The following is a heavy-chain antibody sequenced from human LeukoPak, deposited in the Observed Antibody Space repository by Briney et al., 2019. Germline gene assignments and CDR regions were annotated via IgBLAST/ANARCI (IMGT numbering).Heavy chain of an antibody. CDR3: ARSASSGWYPYYYYGMDV. Sequence: SETLSLTCSVSIGSISSSKWWSWVRQSPVKGLEWIGEIYLYGTTNYNPSFTSRVTMSVDRSRNQFPLKLTSVTAADTAVYYCARSASSGWYPYYYYGMDVWGQGTTVTVSS. V-gene: IGHV4-4*02. CDR1: IGSISSSKW. CDR2: IYLYGTT. D-gene: IGHD6-19*01. J-gene: IGHJ6*02.